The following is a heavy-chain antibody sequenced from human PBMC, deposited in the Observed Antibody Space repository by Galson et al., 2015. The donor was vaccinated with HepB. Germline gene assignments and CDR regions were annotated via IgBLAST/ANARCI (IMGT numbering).Heavy chain of an antibody. CDR3: ARASPVDGSSSYYSYYCMDV. D-gene: IGHD6-19*01. CDR1: GFTFNSYS. Sequence: SLRLSCAASGFTFNSYSMNWVRQAPGKGLEWVSGISSSGGYIYYADSVKGRFTISRDNAKNSLFLQMNSQRAEDTAVYYCARASPVDGSSSYYSYYCMDVWGQGTTVAVSS. V-gene: IGHV3-21*01. J-gene: IGHJ6*02. CDR2: ISSSGGYI.